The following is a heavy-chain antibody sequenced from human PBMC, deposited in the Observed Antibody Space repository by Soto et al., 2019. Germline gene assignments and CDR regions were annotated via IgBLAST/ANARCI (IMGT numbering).Heavy chain of an antibody. CDR2: IIPIFGTA. CDR3: ARFLVVGDYYYGMDV. CDR1: GGTFSSYA. Sequence: GASVKVSCKASGGTFSSYAISWVRQAPGQGLEWMGGIIPIFGTANYAQNFQGRVTITADKSTSTAYMELSSLRSEDTAVYYCARFLVVGDYYYGMDVWGQGTTVTVSS. J-gene: IGHJ6*02. V-gene: IGHV1-69*06. D-gene: IGHD3-10*01.